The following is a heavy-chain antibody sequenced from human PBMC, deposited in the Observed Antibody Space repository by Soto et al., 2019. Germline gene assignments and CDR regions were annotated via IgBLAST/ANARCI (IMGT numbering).Heavy chain of an antibody. CDR2: IASSGST. J-gene: IGHJ4*02. CDR1: GGSINTGGYF. D-gene: IGHD3-22*01. Sequence: PSETLSLTCTVSGGSINTGGYFWTWIRQHPGKGLEWIGYIASSGSTYYNPSLKGRLTIAADTSGNQFSLRLTSVTAADTAVYYCARDYPYYYGNSGYSGYFDYWGQGTLVTVSS. CDR3: ARDYPYYYGNSGYSGYFDY. V-gene: IGHV4-31*03.